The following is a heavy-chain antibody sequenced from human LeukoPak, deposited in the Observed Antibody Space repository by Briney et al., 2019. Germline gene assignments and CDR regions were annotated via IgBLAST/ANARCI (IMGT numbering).Heavy chain of an antibody. V-gene: IGHV1-69*06. Sequence: SVKVSCKASGGTFSNCSISWVRQAPGQGLEWMGEIIPIFGTANYAQKFQGRVTITADKSTSTAYMELSSLRSEDTAIYYCARRYCTNGVCYDDRGAFDIWGQGTMLTVSS. CDR3: ARRYCTNGVCYDDRGAFDI. CDR2: IIPIFGTA. CDR1: GGTFSNCS. J-gene: IGHJ3*02. D-gene: IGHD2-8*01.